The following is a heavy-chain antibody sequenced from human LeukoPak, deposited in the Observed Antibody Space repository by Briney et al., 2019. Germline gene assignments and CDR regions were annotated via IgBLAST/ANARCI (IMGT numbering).Heavy chain of an antibody. Sequence: STTPTRFTYRAYKIRHIPQTPRKHINTHSYNSSSGSTIYYADSVKGRFTIPRDNVKNSLYLQMNSLRAEDTAVYYCARDDSSGYRGWYAFDIWGQGTMVTVSS. J-gene: IGHJ3*02. CDR2: NSSSGSTI. V-gene: IGHV3-11*04. D-gene: IGHD3-22*01. CDR3: ARDDSSGYRGWYAFDI. CDR1: RFTYRAYK.